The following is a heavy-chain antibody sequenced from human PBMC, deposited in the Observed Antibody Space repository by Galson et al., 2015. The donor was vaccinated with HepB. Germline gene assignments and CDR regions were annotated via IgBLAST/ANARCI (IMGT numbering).Heavy chain of an antibody. CDR3: ARRGVWGSYRYMETFDY. J-gene: IGHJ4*02. D-gene: IGHD3-16*02. V-gene: IGHV3-33*01. CDR1: GFTFSSHG. CDR2: IWYDGSNK. Sequence: SLRLSCAASGFTFSSHGMHWVRQAPGKGLEWVAVIWYDGSNKYYADSVKGRFTISRDNSKNTLYLQMNSLRAEDTAVYYCARRGVWGSYRYMETFDYWGQGTLVTVSS.